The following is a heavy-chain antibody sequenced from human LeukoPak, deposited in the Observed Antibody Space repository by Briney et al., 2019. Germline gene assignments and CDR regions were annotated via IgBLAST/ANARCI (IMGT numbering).Heavy chain of an antibody. CDR2: MNPNSGNT. J-gene: IGHJ6*02. CDR1: GYTFTSYD. CDR3: ARGTDFDSSGWYYYYYYGMDV. D-gene: IGHD6-13*01. V-gene: IGHV1-8*01. Sequence: ASVKVSCKASGYTFTSYDINWVRQATGQGLEWMGWMNPNSGNTGYAQKFQGRVTMTRNTSISTAYMELSSLRSEDTAVYYCARGTDFDSSGWYYYYYYGMDVWGQGTTVTVSS.